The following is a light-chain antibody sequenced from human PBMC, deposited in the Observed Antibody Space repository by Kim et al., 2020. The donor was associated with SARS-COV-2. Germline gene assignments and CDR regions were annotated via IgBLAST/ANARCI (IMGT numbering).Light chain of an antibody. CDR2: QDR. Sequence: ELTQPPSVSVSPGQTASITCSGDKLGDKYASWYQQKPGQSPVLVIYQDRKRPSGIPERFSGSNSGNTATLTISGTQAMDEADYYCQAWDSSTWVFGGGTKLTVL. J-gene: IGLJ3*02. CDR3: QAWDSSTWV. V-gene: IGLV3-1*01. CDR1: KLGDKY.